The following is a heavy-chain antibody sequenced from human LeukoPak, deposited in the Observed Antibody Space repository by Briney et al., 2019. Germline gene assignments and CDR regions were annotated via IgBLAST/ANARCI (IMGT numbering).Heavy chain of an antibody. J-gene: IGHJ6*03. CDR1: GGSISSYY. Sequence: SETLSLTCTVSGGSISSYYWSWIRQPPGKGLEWIGEINHSGSTNYNPSLKSRVTISVDTSKNQFSLKLSSVTAADTAVYYCAREAAARLGYYYYYMDVWGKGTTVTVSS. CDR2: INHSGST. CDR3: AREAAARLGYYYYYMDV. D-gene: IGHD6-6*01. V-gene: IGHV4-34*01.